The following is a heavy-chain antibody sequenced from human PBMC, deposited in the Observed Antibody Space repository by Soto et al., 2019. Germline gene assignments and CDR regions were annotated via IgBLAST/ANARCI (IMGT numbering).Heavy chain of an antibody. CDR2: FDPEDGET. V-gene: IGHV1-24*01. D-gene: IGHD6-6*01. CDR1: GYTLTELS. CDR3: ATDLMGYSSLSDAFDI. Sequence: ASVKVSCKVSGYTLTELSMHWVRQAPGKGLEWMGGFDPEDGETIYAQKFQGRVTMTEDTSTDTAYMELSSPRSEDTAVYYCATDLMGYSSLSDAFDIWGQGTMVTVSS. J-gene: IGHJ3*02.